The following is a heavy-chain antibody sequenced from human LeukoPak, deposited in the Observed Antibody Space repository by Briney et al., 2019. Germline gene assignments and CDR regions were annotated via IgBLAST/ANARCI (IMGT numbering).Heavy chain of an antibody. CDR2: ISSSSSYI. CDR3: ATGPSGSYSRSIPGFDP. CDR1: GFTFSSYS. V-gene: IGHV3-21*01. Sequence: GRSLRLSCAASGFTFSSYSMNWVRQAPGKGLEWVSSISSSSSYIYYADSVKGRFTISRDNAKNSLYLQMNSLRAEDTAVYYCATGPSGSYSRSIPGFDPWGQGTLVTVSS. J-gene: IGHJ5*02. D-gene: IGHD1-26*01.